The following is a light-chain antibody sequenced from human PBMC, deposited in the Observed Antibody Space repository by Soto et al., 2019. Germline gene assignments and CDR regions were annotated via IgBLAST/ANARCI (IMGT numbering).Light chain of an antibody. CDR1: SSNIGAGYD. J-gene: IGLJ2*01. V-gene: IGLV1-40*01. CDR2: VNI. CDR3: QSYDSSLSVV. Sequence: QSVLTQPPSVSGAPGQRVTISCTGSSSNIGAGYDVHWYQQLPGTATKLLIYVNINRPSGVPDRFSGSKSGTSASLAITGLQAEDEADYYCQSYDSSLSVVFGGGTKVTVL.